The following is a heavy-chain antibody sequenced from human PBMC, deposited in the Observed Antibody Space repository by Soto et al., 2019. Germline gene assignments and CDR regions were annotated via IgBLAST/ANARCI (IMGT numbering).Heavy chain of an antibody. CDR3: ARGASRYGMDV. Sequence: SVKVSCKASGGTFSSYAISWLRQAPGQGLEWMGGIIPIFGTANYAQKFQGRVTITADESTSTAYMELSRLRSDDTAVYYCARGASRYGMDVWGRGTTVTVSS. V-gene: IGHV1-69*13. D-gene: IGHD6-6*01. CDR2: IIPIFGTA. CDR1: GGTFSSYA. J-gene: IGHJ6*02.